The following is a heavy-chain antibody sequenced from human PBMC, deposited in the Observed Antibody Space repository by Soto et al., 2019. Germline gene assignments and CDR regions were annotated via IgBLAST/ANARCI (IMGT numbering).Heavy chain of an antibody. CDR3: ASRGSSPSSGHDY. CDR2: IYSGGST. Sequence: GGSLRLSCAASGFTFSNYAMTWVRQAPGKGLEWVSVIYSGGSTYYADSVKGRFTISRDNSKNTLYLQMNSLRAEDTAVYYCASRGSSPSSGHDYWGQGTLVTVSS. D-gene: IGHD3-22*01. CDR1: GFTFSNYA. J-gene: IGHJ4*02. V-gene: IGHV3-66*01.